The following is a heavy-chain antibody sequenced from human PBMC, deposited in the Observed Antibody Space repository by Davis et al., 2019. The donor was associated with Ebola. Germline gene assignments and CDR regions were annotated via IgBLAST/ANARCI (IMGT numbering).Heavy chain of an antibody. CDR2: IWYDGSNK. CDR3: ARVVVAYYYGMDV. CDR1: GFTFSSYG. J-gene: IGHJ6*02. Sequence: GESLKISCAASGFTFSSYGMHWVRQAPGKGLEWVAVIWYDGSNKYYADSVKGRFTISRDNAKNSLYLQMNSLRAEDTAVYYCARVVVAYYYGMDVWGQGTTVTVSS. V-gene: IGHV3-33*03. D-gene: IGHD2-15*01.